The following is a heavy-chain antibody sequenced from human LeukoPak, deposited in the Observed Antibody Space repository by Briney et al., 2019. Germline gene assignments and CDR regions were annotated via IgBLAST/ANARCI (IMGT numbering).Heavy chain of an antibody. CDR2: VKQDGSEK. CDR3: ASSFSSGWYAGYFNY. Sequence: PGGSLRLSCAASGFTFSSYWMTWVRQAPGKGLEWVANVKQDGSEKNYVDSVKGRFTISRDNAKNSLYLQMNSLRAEDTAVYYCASSFSSGWYAGYFNYWGQGTLVTVSS. J-gene: IGHJ4*02. D-gene: IGHD6-19*01. V-gene: IGHV3-7*01. CDR1: GFTFSSYW.